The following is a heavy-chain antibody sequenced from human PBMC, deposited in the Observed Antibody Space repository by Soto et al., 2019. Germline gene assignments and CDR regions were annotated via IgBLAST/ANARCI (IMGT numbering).Heavy chain of an antibody. D-gene: IGHD5-12*01. CDR2: IHTDDNR. J-gene: IGHJ4*02. Sequence: DVQVVETGGGLTQPGGSLRLSCAVSGLTVSLNYLSWVRQAPGQGLEWVAVIHTDDNRYYADFAKGRFTISRDPLSNMLYLQMTRLRAGDTAVYYWTNGIHSGYDYWGQGTQVTVTS. CDR3: TNGIHSGYDY. CDR1: GLTVSLNY. V-gene: IGHV3-53*02.